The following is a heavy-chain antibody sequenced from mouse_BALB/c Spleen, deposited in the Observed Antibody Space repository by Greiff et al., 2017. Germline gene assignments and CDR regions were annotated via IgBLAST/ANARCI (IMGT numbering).Heavy chain of an antibody. CDR3: ARSYYYGSSYVGNAMDY. CDR2: ISSGSSTI. D-gene: IGHD1-1*01. V-gene: IGHV5-17*02. J-gene: IGHJ4*01. CDR1: GFTFSSFG. Sequence: EVKLMESGGGLVQPGGSRKLSCAASGFTFSSFGMHWVRQAPEKGLEWVAYISSGSSTIYYADTVKGRFTISRDNPKNTLFLQMTSLRSEDTAMYYCARSYYYGSSYVGNAMDYWGQGTSVTVSS.